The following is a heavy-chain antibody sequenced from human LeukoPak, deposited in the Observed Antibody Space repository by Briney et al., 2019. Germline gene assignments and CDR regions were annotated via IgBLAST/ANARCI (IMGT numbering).Heavy chain of an antibody. J-gene: IGHJ5*02. D-gene: IGHD4-17*01. CDR3: ARGQLRLRHRGFDP. CDR2: MNTNSGYT. V-gene: IGHV1-8*03. CDR1: GYTFTNYD. Sequence: ASVKVSCKASGYTFTNYDINWVRQAPGQGLEWMGWMNTNSGYTGYAQKFQGRVTITRNTSISTAYMELSSLRSDDTAVYYCARGQLRLRHRGFDPWGQGTLVTVSS.